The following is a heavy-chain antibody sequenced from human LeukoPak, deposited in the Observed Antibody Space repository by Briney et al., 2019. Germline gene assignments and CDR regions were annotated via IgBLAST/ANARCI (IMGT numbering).Heavy chain of an antibody. J-gene: IGHJ3*02. D-gene: IGHD1-26*01. CDR1: GGSISSSSYY. Sequence: KPSETLSLTCTVSGGSISSSSYYWGWIRQPPGKGLEWIGYIYYSGSTDYNPSLKSRVTISVDTSKNQFSLKLSSVTAADTAVYYCARPLRQYSGDYAFDIWGQGTMVTVSS. V-gene: IGHV4-61*05. CDR3: ARPLRQYSGDYAFDI. CDR2: IYYSGST.